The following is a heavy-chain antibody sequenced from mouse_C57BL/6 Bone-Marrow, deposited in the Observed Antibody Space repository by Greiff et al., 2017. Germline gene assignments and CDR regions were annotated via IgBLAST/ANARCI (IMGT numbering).Heavy chain of an antibody. CDR3: VRHYYDYDGFAY. J-gene: IGHJ3*01. Sequence: EVQRVESGGGLVQPKGSLKLSCAASGFTFNTYAMHWVRQAPGKGLEWVARIRSKSSNNATYYADSVKDRITISRDDSQSMLYLQMNNLKTEDTAMYYCVRHYYDYDGFAYWGQGTLVTVSA. V-gene: IGHV10-3*01. D-gene: IGHD2-4*01. CDR2: IRSKSSNNAT. CDR1: GFTFNTYA.